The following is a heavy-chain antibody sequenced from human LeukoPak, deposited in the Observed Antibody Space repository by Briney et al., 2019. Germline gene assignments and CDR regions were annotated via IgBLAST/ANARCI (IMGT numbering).Heavy chain of an antibody. CDR1: GGSISSYY. CDR2: IYYSGST. CDR3: ARPSHEYGGFDP. J-gene: IGHJ5*02. Sequence: SETLSLTCTVSGGSISSYYWSWIRQPPGKGLEWIGYIYYSGSTNYNPSLKSRVTISVDTSKNQFSLKLSSVTAADTAVYYCARPSHEYGGFDPWGQGTLVTVSS. V-gene: IGHV4-59*01. D-gene: IGHD4-17*01.